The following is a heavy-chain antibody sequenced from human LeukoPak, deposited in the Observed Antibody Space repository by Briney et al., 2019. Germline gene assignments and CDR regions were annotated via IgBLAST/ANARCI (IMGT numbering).Heavy chain of an antibody. V-gene: IGHV4-34*01. CDR3: ARGYRQQPTY. Sequence: PSETLSLTCAVYGGSFSGYYRSWIRQPPGKGLEWIGEINHSGSTNYNPSLKSRVTISVDTSKNQFSLKLSSVTAADTAVYYCARGYRQQPTYWSQGTLVTVSS. D-gene: IGHD6-13*01. CDR2: INHSGST. J-gene: IGHJ4*02. CDR1: GGSFSGYY.